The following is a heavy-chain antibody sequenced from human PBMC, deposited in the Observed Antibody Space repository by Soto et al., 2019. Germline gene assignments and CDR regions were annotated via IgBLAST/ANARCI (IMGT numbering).Heavy chain of an antibody. CDR1: GDSISTYY. V-gene: IGHV4-59*01. CDR3: ARGRYDVLTGYYPWSYHYYMDV. Sequence: QVQLQESGPGLVKPSETLSLTCTVSGDSISTYYWSWVRQPPGKGPEWIGYIYYTGSTNYNSSLKSRVTISVDTSKNQFSRKLSSVTAADTAVYYCARGRYDVLTGYYPWSYHYYMDVWGKGTTVTVSS. CDR2: IYYTGST. J-gene: IGHJ6*03. D-gene: IGHD3-9*01.